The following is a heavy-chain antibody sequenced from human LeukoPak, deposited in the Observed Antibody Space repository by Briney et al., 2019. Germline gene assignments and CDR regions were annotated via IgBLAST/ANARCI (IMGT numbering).Heavy chain of an antibody. V-gene: IGHV3-21*01. CDR3: ARDLVQYYFDY. D-gene: IGHD2-8*02. Sequence: GXXAPGXGLEWVSSISSSSGEIYYADSVKGRFTISRDNAKTSLYLQMNSLRAEDTAVYYCARDLVQYYFDYWGQGTLVTVSS. CDR2: ISSSSGEI. J-gene: IGHJ4*02.